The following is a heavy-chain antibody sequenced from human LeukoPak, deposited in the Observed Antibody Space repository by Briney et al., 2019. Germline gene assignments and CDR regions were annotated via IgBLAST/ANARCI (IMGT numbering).Heavy chain of an antibody. V-gene: IGHV3-30*18. CDR1: GFTFSSYG. D-gene: IGHD1-26*01. J-gene: IGHJ4*02. CDR2: ISYDGSNK. Sequence: PGGSLRFSCAASGFTFSSYGMHWVRQAPGKGLEWVAVISYDGSNKYYADSVKGRFTISRDNSKNTLYLQMNSLRAEDTAVYYCAKAQGGSYPSFDYWGQGTLVTVSS. CDR3: AKAQGGSYPSFDY.